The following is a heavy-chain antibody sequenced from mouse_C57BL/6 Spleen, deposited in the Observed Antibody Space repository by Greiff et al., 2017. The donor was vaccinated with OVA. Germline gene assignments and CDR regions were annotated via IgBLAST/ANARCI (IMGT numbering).Heavy chain of an antibody. CDR1: GYSITSGYY. CDR2: ISYDGSN. J-gene: IGHJ1*03. D-gene: IGHD1-1*01. CDR3: AKGGSSYDTGYFDV. V-gene: IGHV3-6*01. Sequence: EVKLQESGPGLVKPSQSLSLTCSVTGYSITSGYYWNWIRQFPGNKLEWMGYISYDGSNNYNPSLKNRISITRDTSKNQFFLKLNSVTTEDTATYYCAKGGSSYDTGYFDVWGTGTTVTVSS.